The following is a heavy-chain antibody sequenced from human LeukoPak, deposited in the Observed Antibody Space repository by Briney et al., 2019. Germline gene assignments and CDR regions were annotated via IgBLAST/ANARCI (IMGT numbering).Heavy chain of an antibody. D-gene: IGHD3-3*01. CDR3: VKDRDFWSGLDV. V-gene: IGHV3-21*04. CDR2: FGTRSTSV. Sequence: GGSLRLSCTASGFTFSGYSMNWIRQAPGKGLEWVSSFGTRSTSVYHAGSVKGRFAISRDNAKNSLYLQMNSLKLEDTALYYCVKDRDFWSGLDVWGQGTMVTVS. CDR1: GFTFSGYS. J-gene: IGHJ6*02.